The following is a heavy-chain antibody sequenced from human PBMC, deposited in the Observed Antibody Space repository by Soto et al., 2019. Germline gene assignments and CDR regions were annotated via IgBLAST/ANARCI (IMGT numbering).Heavy chain of an antibody. Sequence: PSETLSLTCTVPSSSVSSYYWNWIRQSPGKGLEWIGYIYYSGYTNYNPSPKSRITISVDTSKNQFSLKLSSVTPADTAVYYCAGGGMTTVPYWGQGTLVTVSS. D-gene: IGHD4-17*01. V-gene: IGHV4-59*02. CDR2: IYYSGYT. CDR3: AGGGMTTVPY. J-gene: IGHJ4*02. CDR1: SSSVSSYY.